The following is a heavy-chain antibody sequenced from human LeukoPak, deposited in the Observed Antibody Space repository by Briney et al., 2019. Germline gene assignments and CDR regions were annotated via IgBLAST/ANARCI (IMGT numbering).Heavy chain of an antibody. CDR2: ISSSSSTI. D-gene: IGHD3-16*02. J-gene: IGHJ4*02. CDR3: ARDSPRWKLRLGELSPTTDLYYFDY. V-gene: IGHV3-48*02. Sequence: GGSLRLSCAASGFTFSSYSMNWVRQAPGKGLEWVSYISSSSSTIYYADSVKGRFTISRDNAKNSLYLQMNSLRDEDTAVYYCARDSPRWKLRLGELSPTTDLYYFDYWGQGTLVTVSS. CDR1: GFTFSSYS.